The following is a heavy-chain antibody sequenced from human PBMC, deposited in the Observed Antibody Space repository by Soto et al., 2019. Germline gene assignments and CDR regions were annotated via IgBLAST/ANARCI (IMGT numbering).Heavy chain of an antibody. CDR2: ISGSGGST. V-gene: IGHV3-23*01. CDR1: GFTFSSYA. CDR3: AKASGWFGEYDY. Sequence: EVQLLESGGGLVQPGGSLRLSCAASGFTFSSYAMSWVRQATGKGLEWVSAISGSGGSTYYADSVKGRFTISRDNSKNTLYRQMNSLRAEDTAVYYCAKASGWFGEYDYWGQGTLVTVSS. D-gene: IGHD3-10*01. J-gene: IGHJ4*02.